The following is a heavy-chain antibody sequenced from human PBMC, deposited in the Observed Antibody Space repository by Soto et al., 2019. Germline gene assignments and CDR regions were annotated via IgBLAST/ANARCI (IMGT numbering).Heavy chain of an antibody. Sequence: PSETLSLTCTVSGGSISSSSYYWGWIRQPPGKGLEWIGSIYYSGSTYYNPSLKSRVTISVDTSKNQFSLKLSSVTAADTAVYYCARHTMIVVVTHWFDPWGQGTLVTVSS. CDR3: ARHTMIVVVTHWFDP. CDR1: GGSISSSSYY. J-gene: IGHJ5*02. V-gene: IGHV4-39*01. D-gene: IGHD3-22*01. CDR2: IYYSGST.